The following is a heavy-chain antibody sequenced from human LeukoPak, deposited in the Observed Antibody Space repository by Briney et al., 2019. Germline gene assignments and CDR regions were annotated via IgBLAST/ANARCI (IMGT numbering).Heavy chain of an antibody. CDR1: GFTIIGYA. Sequence: GGSLRLSCAASGFTIIGYAMYWVRQAPGKGLEFVASISHDATERYRESVKGRFTISRDTSKNTVYLQMNTLRAEDSALYYCTRTGLGYRLGNGLDAWGQGTQVTVSS. V-gene: IGHV3-30*04. CDR3: TRTGLGYRLGNGLDA. J-gene: IGHJ5*02. D-gene: IGHD5-18*01. CDR2: ISHDATE.